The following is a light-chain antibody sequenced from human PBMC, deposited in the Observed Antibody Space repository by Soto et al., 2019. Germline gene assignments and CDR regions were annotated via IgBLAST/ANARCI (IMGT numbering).Light chain of an antibody. V-gene: IGKV3-20*01. J-gene: IGKJ1*01. CDR3: QQSYSTPQWT. Sequence: EIVLTQSPGTLSLSPGERATLYCSASQSIMSSYLAWYQQKPGQAPRLLVYGASSRAPGIPDRFSGSGSGTDFTLTISSLQPEDFATYYCQQSYSTPQWTFGQGTKVDI. CDR1: QSIMSSY. CDR2: GAS.